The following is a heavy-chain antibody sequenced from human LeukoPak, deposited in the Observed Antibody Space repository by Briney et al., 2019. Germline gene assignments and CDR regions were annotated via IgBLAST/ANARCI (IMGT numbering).Heavy chain of an antibody. CDR3: ARVRDGYNSVGVGYYYYMDV. J-gene: IGHJ6*03. V-gene: IGHV3-21*01. CDR1: GFTFSTYD. CDR2: ISSRSSSI. D-gene: IGHD5-24*01. Sequence: GGSLRLSCAASGFTFSTYDMNWVRQAPGKGLEWVSSISSRSSSIYYADSVKGRFTISRDNAKSSLYLQMNSLRAEDTAVYWCARVRDGYNSVGVGYYYYMDVWGKGTTVTVSS.